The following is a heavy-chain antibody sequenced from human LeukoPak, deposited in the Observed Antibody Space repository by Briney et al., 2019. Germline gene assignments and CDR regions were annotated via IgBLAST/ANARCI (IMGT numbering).Heavy chain of an antibody. D-gene: IGHD3-3*01. V-gene: IGHV1-18*01. CDR1: GYTFTSYG. J-gene: IGHJ4*02. CDR2: ISAYNGNT. CDR3: ARSDFWSGYYGY. Sequence: ASVTVSCTASGYTFTSYGISWVRQAPGQGLEWMGWISAYNGNTNYAQKLQGRVTMTTDTSTSTAYMELRRLRSDDTAVYYCARSDFWSGYYGYWGQGTLVTVSS.